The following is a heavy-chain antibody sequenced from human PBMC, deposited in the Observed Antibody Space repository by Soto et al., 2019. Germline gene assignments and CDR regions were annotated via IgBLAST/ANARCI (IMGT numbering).Heavy chain of an antibody. D-gene: IGHD6-13*01. CDR2: ISAYNGNT. Sequence: ASVNVSCKASGYTFTSYVISWVRQAPGQGLEWMGWISAYNGNTNYAQKLQGRVTMTTDTSTSTAYMELRSLRSDDTAVYYCAREFSSWYSVAFDIRGQGTMVTVSS. V-gene: IGHV1-18*01. CDR1: GYTFTSYV. CDR3: AREFSSWYSVAFDI. J-gene: IGHJ3*02.